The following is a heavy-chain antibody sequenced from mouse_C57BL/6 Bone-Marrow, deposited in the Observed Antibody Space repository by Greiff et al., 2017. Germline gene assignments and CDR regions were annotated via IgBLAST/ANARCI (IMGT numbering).Heavy chain of an antibody. V-gene: IGHV1-39*01. CDR3: ARGAYYGSSVYYYAMDY. CDR2: INPNYGTT. D-gene: IGHD1-1*01. Sequence: VQLKQSGPELVKPGASVKISCKASGYSFTDYNMNWVKQSNGKSLEWIGVINPNYGTTSYNQKFKGKATLTVDQSSSTAYMQLNSLTSEDSAVYYCARGAYYGSSVYYYAMDYWGQGTSVTVSS. J-gene: IGHJ4*01. CDR1: GYSFTDYN.